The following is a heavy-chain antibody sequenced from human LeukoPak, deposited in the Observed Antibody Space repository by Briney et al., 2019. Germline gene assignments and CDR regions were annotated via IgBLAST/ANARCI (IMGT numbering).Heavy chain of an antibody. CDR2: IYYSGST. Sequence: SETLSLTCTVSGGSISSYYWSWIRQPPGKGLEWIGYIYYSGSTNYNPSLKSRVTISVDTSKNQFSLKLSSVTAADTAMYYCARVSSSWYQDWYFDLWGRGTLVTVSS. J-gene: IGHJ2*01. CDR1: GGSISSYY. V-gene: IGHV4-59*12. D-gene: IGHD6-13*01. CDR3: ARVSSSWYQDWYFDL.